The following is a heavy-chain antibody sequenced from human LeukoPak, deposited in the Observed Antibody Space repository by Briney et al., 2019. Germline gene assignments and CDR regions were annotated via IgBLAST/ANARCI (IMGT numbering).Heavy chain of an antibody. CDR1: GGTFSSYA. V-gene: IGHV1-69*13. CDR2: IIPIFGTA. D-gene: IGHD3-22*01. CDR3: ARSSYDSSGYYYFWTADY. J-gene: IGHJ4*02. Sequence: ASVKVSCKASGGTFSSYAISWVRQAPGQGLEWMGGIIPIFGTANYAQKFQGRVTITADESTSTAYMELSSLRSEDTAVYYCARSSYDSSGYYYFWTADYWGQGTLVTVSS.